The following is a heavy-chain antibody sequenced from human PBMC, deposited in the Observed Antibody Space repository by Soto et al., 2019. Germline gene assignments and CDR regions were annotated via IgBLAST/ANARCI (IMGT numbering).Heavy chain of an antibody. V-gene: IGHV3-23*01. Sequence: GGSLRLSCAASGFTFSSYAMSWVRQAPGKGLEWVSAISGSGGSTYYADSVKGRFTISRDNSKNTLYLQMNSLRAEDTAVYYCAKWAVYYDILTGYCDYWGQGTLVTVSS. J-gene: IGHJ4*02. CDR2: ISGSGGST. CDR3: AKWAVYYDILTGYCDY. CDR1: GFTFSSYA. D-gene: IGHD3-9*01.